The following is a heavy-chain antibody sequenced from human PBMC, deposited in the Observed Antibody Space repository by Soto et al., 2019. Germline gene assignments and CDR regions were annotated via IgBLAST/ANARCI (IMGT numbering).Heavy chain of an antibody. CDR2: TYSGGYT. Sequence: GGSLRLSCATSGFTVSSNYMNWVRQAPGKGLEWVSLTYSGGYTDYADSVKGRFTISRDNSKNTLDLQMSSLRAEDTAVYYCARSVVVTLGDELDIWGQGTMVTVSS. D-gene: IGHD2-15*01. CDR3: ARSVVVTLGDELDI. V-gene: IGHV3-66*01. CDR1: GFTVSSNY. J-gene: IGHJ3*02.